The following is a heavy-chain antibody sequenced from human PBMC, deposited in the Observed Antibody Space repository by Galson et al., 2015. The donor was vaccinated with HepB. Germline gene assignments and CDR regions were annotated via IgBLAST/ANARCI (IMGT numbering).Heavy chain of an antibody. V-gene: IGHV3-74*01. CDR1: GFTFSNYW. CDR2: IYSDGIST. CDR3: ARDRSDAFDI. J-gene: IGHJ3*02. Sequence: SLRLSCAASGFTFSNYWMHWVRQAPGKGLVWVSRIYSDGISTTYADSVKGRFTISRDDAKNTLYLQMNSLRVEDTAIYYCARDRSDAFDIWGQGTMVTVSS.